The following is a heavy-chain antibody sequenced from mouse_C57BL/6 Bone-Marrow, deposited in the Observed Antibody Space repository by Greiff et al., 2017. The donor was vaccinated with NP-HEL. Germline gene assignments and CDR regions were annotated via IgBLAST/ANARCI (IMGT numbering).Heavy chain of an antibody. J-gene: IGHJ4*01. D-gene: IGHD1-1*01. Sequence: QVQLQQPGAELVMPGASVKLSCKASGYTFTSYWMHWVKQRPGQGLEWIGEIDPSDSYTNYNQKFKGKSTLTVDKSSSTAYMQLSSLTSEDSAVYYSARGSRYDYYAMDYWGQGTSVTVSS. CDR2: IDPSDSYT. V-gene: IGHV1-69*01. CDR1: GYTFTSYW. CDR3: ARGSRYDYYAMDY.